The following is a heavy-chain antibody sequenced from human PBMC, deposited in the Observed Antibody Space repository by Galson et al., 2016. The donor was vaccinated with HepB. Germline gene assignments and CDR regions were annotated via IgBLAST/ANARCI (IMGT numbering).Heavy chain of an antibody. V-gene: IGHV4-61*08. Sequence: SETLSLTCTVSSGSVSSGGYYWSWVRQSPGKGLEWIGYIQNPGSTNYNPSLKGRVTISIDRSKNQFFLELTSVTAADTAVYYCARDVGFYNGMDVWGQGTTVTFS. CDR2: IQNPGST. D-gene: IGHD2/OR15-2a*01. J-gene: IGHJ6*02. CDR3: ARDVGFYNGMDV. CDR1: SGSVSSGGYY.